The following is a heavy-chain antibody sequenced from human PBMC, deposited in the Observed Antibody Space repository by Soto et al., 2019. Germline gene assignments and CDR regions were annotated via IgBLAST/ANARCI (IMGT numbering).Heavy chain of an antibody. D-gene: IGHD3-22*01. Sequence: GASVKVSCKASGDTFSSFAISWVRQAPGQGLERMGSIIPILGIANYAQKFQGRVTITADKSTSTAYMELGSLRSEDMAVYYCARGGYYDSGDAFDIWGQGTMVTVSS. CDR3: ARGGYYDSGDAFDI. CDR1: GDTFSSFA. V-gene: IGHV1-69*04. CDR2: IIPILGIA. J-gene: IGHJ3*02.